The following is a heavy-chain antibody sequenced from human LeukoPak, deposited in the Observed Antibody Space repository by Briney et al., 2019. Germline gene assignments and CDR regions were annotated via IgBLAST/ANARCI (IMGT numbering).Heavy chain of an antibody. CDR1: GFTVNNHY. J-gene: IGHJ5*02. V-gene: IGHV3-66*01. Sequence: GGSLRLSCVVSGFTVNNHYMNWVRQAPGKGLEWLSIIYNAGATYYADSVRGRFTISRDNSKNTIYLQMNNLRAEDTAVYFCARDSFHTSWGQGALVTVSS. D-gene: IGHD2-2*02. CDR3: ARDSFHTS. CDR2: IYNAGAT.